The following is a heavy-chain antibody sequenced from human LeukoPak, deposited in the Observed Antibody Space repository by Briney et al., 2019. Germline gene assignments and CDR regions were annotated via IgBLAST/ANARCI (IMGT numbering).Heavy chain of an antibody. CDR2: TYHRSKWYS. CDR1: GDSVSSNTVT. D-gene: IGHD1-1*01. CDR3: ASLWDDGY. J-gene: IGHJ4*02. V-gene: IGHV6-1*01. Sequence: SQTLSLTCAITGDSVSSNTVTWIWIRQSPSRGLEWLGRTYHRSKWYSEYAVSVQSRITINPDTSKNQFSLQLNSVTPEDTAVYYCASLWDDGYWGQGTLVTVSS.